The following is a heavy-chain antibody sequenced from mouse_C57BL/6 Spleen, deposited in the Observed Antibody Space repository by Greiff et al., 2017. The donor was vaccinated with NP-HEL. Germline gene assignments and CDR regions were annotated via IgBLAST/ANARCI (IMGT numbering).Heavy chain of an antibody. CDR2: IYPGDGDT. Sequence: QVQLQQSGAELVKPGASVKISCKASGYAFSSYWMNWVKQRPGKGLVWIGQIYPGDGDTNYNGKFKGTATLTADKSSSTAYMQLSSLTSEDSAVYFCALYDYEEYFDVWGTGTTVTVSS. J-gene: IGHJ1*03. CDR3: ALYDYEEYFDV. V-gene: IGHV1-80*01. D-gene: IGHD2-4*01. CDR1: GYAFSSYW.